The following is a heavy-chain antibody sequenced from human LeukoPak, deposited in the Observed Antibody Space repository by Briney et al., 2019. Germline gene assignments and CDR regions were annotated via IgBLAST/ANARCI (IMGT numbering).Heavy chain of an antibody. V-gene: IGHV4-39*07. D-gene: IGHD5-24*01. Sequence: SETLSLTCTVSGGSISSSSYYWGWIRQPPGKGLEWIGSIYYSGSTYYNPSLKSRVTISVDTSKNQFSLKLSSVTAADTAVYYCARGRDGYNLFGAFDYWGQGTLVTVSS. CDR3: ARGRDGYNLFGAFDY. J-gene: IGHJ4*02. CDR1: GGSISSSSYY. CDR2: IYYSGST.